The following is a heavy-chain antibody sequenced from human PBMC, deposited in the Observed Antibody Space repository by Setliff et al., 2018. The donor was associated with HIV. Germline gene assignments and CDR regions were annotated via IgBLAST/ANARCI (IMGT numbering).Heavy chain of an antibody. J-gene: IGHJ4*02. V-gene: IGHV4-31*03. Sequence: SETLSLTCTVSGASISSGGYYWSRIRQHPGKGLEWIGYIYYSGTTYYNPSLKSRVTISVDTSKNQFSLKLSSVTAADTAVYYCARRREYYYDSSAYDYWGQGTLVTVSS. CDR1: GASISSGGYY. CDR3: ARRREYYYDSSAYDY. D-gene: IGHD3-22*01. CDR2: IYYSGTT.